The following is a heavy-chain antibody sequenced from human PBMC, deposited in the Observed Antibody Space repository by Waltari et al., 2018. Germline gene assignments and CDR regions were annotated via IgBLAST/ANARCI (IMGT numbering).Heavy chain of an antibody. CDR2: IYTSGST. V-gene: IGHV4-4*07. Sequence: QVQLQESGPGLVKPSETLSLTCTVSGGSISSYYWSWIRQPAGKGLEWIGRIYTSGSTNYNPPLKRRVTMSVDTAKNQFSLKLSSRTAADTAVYYCARDGRFPYYYYYMDVWGKGTTVTSSS. CDR3: ARDGRFPYYYYYMDV. J-gene: IGHJ6*03. D-gene: IGHD3-3*01. CDR1: GGSISSYY.